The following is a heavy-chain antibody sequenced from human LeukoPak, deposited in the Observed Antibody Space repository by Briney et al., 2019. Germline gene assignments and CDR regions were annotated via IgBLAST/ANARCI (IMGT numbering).Heavy chain of an antibody. CDR3: AREREDYGLPFDI. Sequence: PGGSLRLSCAASGFTVSSNYMSWVRQAPGKGLEWVSVIYGAGSTYYADSVKGRFTISRHNSENTLYLQMSSLRGEGTAVYYCAREREDYGLPFDIWGQGTMVTVSS. CDR2: IYGAGST. J-gene: IGHJ3*02. CDR1: GFTVSSNY. D-gene: IGHD4-17*01. V-gene: IGHV3-53*04.